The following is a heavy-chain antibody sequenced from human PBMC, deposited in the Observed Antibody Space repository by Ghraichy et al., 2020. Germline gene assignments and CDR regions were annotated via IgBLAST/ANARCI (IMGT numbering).Heavy chain of an antibody. D-gene: IGHD2-2*01. Sequence: ASVKVSCKASGYTFTGYYMHWVRQAPGQGLEWMGRINPNSGGTNYAQKFQGRVTMTRDTSISTAYMELSRLRSDDTAVYYCARARPHCSSTSCQRNNWFDPWGQGTLVTVSS. CDR2: INPNSGGT. CDR1: GYTFTGYY. CDR3: ARARPHCSSTSCQRNNWFDP. J-gene: IGHJ5*02. V-gene: IGHV1-2*06.